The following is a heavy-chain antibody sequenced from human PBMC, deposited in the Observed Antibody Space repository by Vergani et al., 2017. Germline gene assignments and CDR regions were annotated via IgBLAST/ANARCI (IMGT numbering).Heavy chain of an antibody. Sequence: VQLVQSGAEVKKPGASVKVSCKVSGYTLTELSMHWVRQAPGKGLEWVGRIKSKTDGGTTDYAAPVKGRFTISRDDSKNTLYLQMNSLKTEDTAVYYCTTDSSGWRLIDYWGQGTLVTVSS. CDR3: TTDSSGWRLIDY. CDR2: IKSKTDGGTT. V-gene: IGHV3-15*01. J-gene: IGHJ4*02. D-gene: IGHD6-19*01. CDR1: GYTLTELS.